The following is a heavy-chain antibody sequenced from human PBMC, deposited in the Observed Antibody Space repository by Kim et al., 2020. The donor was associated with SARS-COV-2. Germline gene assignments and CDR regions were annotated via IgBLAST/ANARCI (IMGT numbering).Heavy chain of an antibody. J-gene: IGHJ6*03. CDR3: VKDISPYYYYMDV. CDR2: LGGDGDST. Sequence: GGSLRLSCAVSGFTLDDYAMHWVRQTPGKGLEWVSLLGGDGDSTYYADSVKGRFTISRDNGKNTLYLQMNSLRSEDTALYYCVKDISPYYYYMDVWGKVT. CDR1: GFTLDDYA. V-gene: IGHV3-43*02.